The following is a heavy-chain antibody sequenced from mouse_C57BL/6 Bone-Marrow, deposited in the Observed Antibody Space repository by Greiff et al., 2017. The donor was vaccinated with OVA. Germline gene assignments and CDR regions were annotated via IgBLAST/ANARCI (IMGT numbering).Heavy chain of an antibody. Sequence: GQLQQGGAERVRPGTSVKMSCKASGYTFTNYWIGWAKQRPGHGLEWIGDIYPGGGYTNYNAKFKGKATLTADKSSSTAYMQFSSLTSEDSAIDYCARKETAQAPFDYWGQGTTLTVSS. CDR3: ARKETAQAPFDY. CDR2: IYPGGGYT. CDR1: GYTFTNYW. J-gene: IGHJ2*01. D-gene: IGHD3-2*02. V-gene: IGHV1-63*01.